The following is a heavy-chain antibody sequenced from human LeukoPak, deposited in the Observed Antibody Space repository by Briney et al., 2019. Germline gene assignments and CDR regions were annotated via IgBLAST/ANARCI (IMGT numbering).Heavy chain of an antibody. J-gene: IGHJ4*02. Sequence: GGSLRLSCAASGFTFSSYGMSWVRQAPGKGLEGVSNINGGVVSIYYAASVKCRFTISRDNSNITLYLQMNSLRAEDTAVYYCAKARHFTIFRCNRPTFFYWCQGTLVAASS. CDR2: INGGVVSI. D-gene: IGHD3-10*02. CDR3: AKARHFTIFRCNRPTFFY. V-gene: IGHV3-23*01. CDR1: GFTFSSYG.